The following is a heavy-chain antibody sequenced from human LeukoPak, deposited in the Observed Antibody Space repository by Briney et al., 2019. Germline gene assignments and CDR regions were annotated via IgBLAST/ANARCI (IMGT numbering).Heavy chain of an antibody. CDR3: ARVLTDYYYYYYGMDV. V-gene: IGHV3-30-3*01. CDR2: ISYDGSNK. Sequence: GGSLRLSCAASGFTFSSYAMHWVRQAPGKGLERVAVISYDGSNKYYADSVKGRFTISRDNSKNTLYLQMNSVRAEDTAVYYCARVLTDYYYYYYGMDVWGQGTTVTVSS. CDR1: GFTFSSYA. D-gene: IGHD7-27*01. J-gene: IGHJ6*02.